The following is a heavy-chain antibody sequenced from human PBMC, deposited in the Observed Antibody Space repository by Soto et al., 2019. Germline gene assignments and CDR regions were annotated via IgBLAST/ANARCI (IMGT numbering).Heavy chain of an antibody. D-gene: IGHD1-26*01. Sequence: QVQLVQSGAEVKRPGSSVKVSCKASGGTFNSYAVSWVRQAPGQGLEWIGGIIPMFGTSKYAQKFQGRVTITAEKSTSTAYMELSSLKSEDMAIFYCANARSNYAFNYALDVWGQGTAVIVSS. CDR1: GGTFNSYA. J-gene: IGHJ6*02. CDR2: IIPMFGTS. V-gene: IGHV1-69*06. CDR3: ANARSNYAFNYALDV.